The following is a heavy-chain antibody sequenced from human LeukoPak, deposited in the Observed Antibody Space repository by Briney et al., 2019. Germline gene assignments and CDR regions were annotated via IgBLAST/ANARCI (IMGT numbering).Heavy chain of an antibody. CDR3: ARDGLDYGLPGDY. J-gene: IGHJ4*02. D-gene: IGHD4-17*01. CDR1: GGTVSSYT. V-gene: IGHV1-69*04. CDR2: IIPILGIA. Sequence: WASAKVSCKASGGTVSSYTISWVRQAPGQGLEWMGRIIPILGIANYAQKFQGRVTITADKSTSTAYMELSSLRSEDTAVHYCARDGLDYGLPGDYWGQGTLVTVSS.